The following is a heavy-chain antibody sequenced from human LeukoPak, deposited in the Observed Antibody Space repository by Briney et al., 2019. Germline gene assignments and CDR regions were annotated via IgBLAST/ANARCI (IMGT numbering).Heavy chain of an antibody. D-gene: IGHD2-21*02. J-gene: IGHJ4*02. V-gene: IGHV7-4-1*02. CDR1: GYTFTSYA. CDR3: AREITPVVVTAIRYHHWDY. Sequence: PGASVTVSCKASGYTFTSYAMNWVRQAPGQGLEWMGWINTNSGNPTYAQGFKGRFVFSLDTSDSTAYLQISSLKAEDTAVYYCAREITPVVVTAIRYHHWDYWGQGTLVTVSS. CDR2: INTNSGNP.